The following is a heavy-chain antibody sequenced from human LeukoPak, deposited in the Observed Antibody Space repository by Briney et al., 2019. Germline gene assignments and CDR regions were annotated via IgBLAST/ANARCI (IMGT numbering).Heavy chain of an antibody. J-gene: IGHJ4*02. D-gene: IGHD6-6*01. CDR1: GFTFSTYA. V-gene: IGHV3-30*18. CDR3: AKIEGSSSYYFDY. Sequence: GGSLRLSCAASGFTFSTYAMHWVRQAPGKGLEWVAIISYDGGSTSYADSVMGRFTISRDNSKNTLYLQMSSLRTEDTAVYYCAKIEGSSSYYFDYWGQGTLVTVSS. CDR2: ISYDGGST.